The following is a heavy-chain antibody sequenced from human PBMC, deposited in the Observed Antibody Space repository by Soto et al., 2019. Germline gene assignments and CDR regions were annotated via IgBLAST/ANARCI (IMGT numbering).Heavy chain of an antibody. CDR3: ARVLLEGGLDY. J-gene: IGHJ4*02. V-gene: IGHV4-30-4*01. D-gene: IGHD3-16*01. CDR2: IYFSGST. Sequence: LSLTCTVSGGSIGSGDYYWSWIRQPPGKGLEWIGYIYFSGSTYYNPSLTSRVTISVDTSKNQFSLKLRSVTAADTAVYYCARVLLEGGLDYWGQGTLVTVSS. CDR1: GGSIGSGDYY.